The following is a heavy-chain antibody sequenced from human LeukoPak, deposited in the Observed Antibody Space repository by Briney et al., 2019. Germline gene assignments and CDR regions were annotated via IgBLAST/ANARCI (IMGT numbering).Heavy chain of an antibody. V-gene: IGHV4-30-4*01. CDR3: ARALVAARGGDWFDP. CDR1: GGSISSGDYY. Sequence: SQTLSLTCTVSGGSISSGDYYWCWIRQPPGKGLEWIGYIYYSGSTYYNPSLKSRVTISVDTSKNQFSLKLSSVTAADTAVYYCARALVAARGGDWFDPWGQGTLVTVSS. CDR2: IYYSGST. D-gene: IGHD2-15*01. J-gene: IGHJ5*02.